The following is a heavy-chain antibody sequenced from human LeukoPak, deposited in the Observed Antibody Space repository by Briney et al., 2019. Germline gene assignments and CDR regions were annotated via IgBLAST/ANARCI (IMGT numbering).Heavy chain of an antibody. CDR2: INIDGSST. V-gene: IGHV3-74*01. Sequence: GGSLRLSCAASGFTLRDYWMHWVRQAPGKGLVWVSSINIDGSSTTYAESVKGRFTISRDNAKNTLYLQMNSLRAEDTALYYCAKILGKSSAYYFDCWGQGTLVTVSS. J-gene: IGHJ4*02. CDR1: GFTLRDYW. CDR3: AKILGKSSAYYFDC. D-gene: IGHD6-19*01.